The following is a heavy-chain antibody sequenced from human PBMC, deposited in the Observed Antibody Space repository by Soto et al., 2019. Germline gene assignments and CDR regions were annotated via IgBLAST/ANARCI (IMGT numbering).Heavy chain of an antibody. CDR1: GYTFTSYY. CDR3: ARDLITGSGWYYYYYGMDV. V-gene: IGHV1-46*01. Sequence: ASVKVSCKASGYTFTSYYMRWVRQAPGQGLEWMGIINPSGGSTSYAQKFQGRVTMTRDTSTSTVYMELSSLRSEDTAVYYCARDLITGSGWYYYYYGMDVWGQGTTVTVSS. D-gene: IGHD6-19*01. J-gene: IGHJ6*02. CDR2: INPSGGST.